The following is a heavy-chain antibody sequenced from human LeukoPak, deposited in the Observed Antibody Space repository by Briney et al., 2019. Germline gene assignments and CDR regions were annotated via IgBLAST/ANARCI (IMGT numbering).Heavy chain of an antibody. Sequence: GGSLSLSCAVSGFVFSSHPMHWVRQAPGKGLECVSAISNSGGSTYYANSVKGRFTISRDNSKNTLYLQMDSLRAEGTALYYCAREEPAGSIDYWGQGILVTASS. CDR3: AREEPAGSIDY. V-gene: IGHV3-64*01. J-gene: IGHJ4*02. CDR1: GFVFSSHP. D-gene: IGHD1-14*01. CDR2: ISNSGGST.